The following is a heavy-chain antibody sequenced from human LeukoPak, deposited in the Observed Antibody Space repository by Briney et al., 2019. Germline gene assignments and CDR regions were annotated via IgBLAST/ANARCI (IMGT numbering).Heavy chain of an antibody. CDR1: GYTFTGYY. J-gene: IGHJ4*02. CDR3: ARVGYDSSGYYVSDY. CDR2: INPNSGGT. Sequence: ASVTVSCKASGYTFTGYYMHWVRQAPGQGLEWMGWINPNSGGTNYAQKFQGRVTMTRDTSISTAYTELSRLRSDDTAVYYCARVGYDSSGYYVSDYWGQGTLVTVSS. D-gene: IGHD3-22*01. V-gene: IGHV1-2*02.